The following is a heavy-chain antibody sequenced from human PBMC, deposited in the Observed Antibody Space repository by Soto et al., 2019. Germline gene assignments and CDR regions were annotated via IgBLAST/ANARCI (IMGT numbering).Heavy chain of an antibody. CDR3: ARVAGGGGRITIFGVVINHGWPRKGRGMDV. D-gene: IGHD3-3*01. CDR1: GVSISCYY. J-gene: IGHJ6*02. V-gene: IGHV4-34*01. CDR2: IYTSGST. Sequence: SETLSLTCAFYGVSISCYYLSWIRQPPGKGLEWIGEIYTSGSTNYNPSLKSRVTISVDTSKNQFSLKLSSVTAADTAVYYCARVAGGGGRITIFGVVINHGWPRKGRGMDVWGQGTTVNVSS.